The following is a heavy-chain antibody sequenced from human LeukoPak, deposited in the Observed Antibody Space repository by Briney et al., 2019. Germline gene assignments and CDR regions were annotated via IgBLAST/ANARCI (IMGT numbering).Heavy chain of an antibody. CDR1: GGSFSGYY. V-gene: IGHV4-34*01. CDR3: ARSRVVPAAILPRHNWFDP. D-gene: IGHD2-2*01. J-gene: IGHJ5*02. CDR2: INQSGTT. Sequence: SETLSLTCAVYGGSFSGYYWSWIRQPPGKGVEGIGEINQSGTTHYNPSLKCHVTLSVDTSNNHFSLKLSSVTAPDTAVYYGARSRVVPAAILPRHNWFDPWGQGTLVTVSS.